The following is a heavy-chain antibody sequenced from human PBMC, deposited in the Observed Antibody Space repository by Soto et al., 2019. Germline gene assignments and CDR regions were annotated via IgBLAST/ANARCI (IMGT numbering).Heavy chain of an antibody. CDR1: GFTVSSDC. D-gene: IGHD2-15*01. V-gene: IGHV3-66*01. CDR3: ARCLLAKTDWWAYYFDH. Sequence: GGSLRLSCAASGFTVSSDCMSWVRQAPGKGLEWVTVIYAGGSTYYADSVKGRFIASRDRSKNTLYLQMNSLRAEDTAVYHCARCLLAKTDWWAYYFDHWGQGTLVTVSS. J-gene: IGHJ4*02. CDR2: IYAGGST.